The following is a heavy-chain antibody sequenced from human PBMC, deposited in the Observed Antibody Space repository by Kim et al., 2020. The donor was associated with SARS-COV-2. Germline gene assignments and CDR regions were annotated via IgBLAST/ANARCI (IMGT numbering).Heavy chain of an antibody. J-gene: IGHJ3*01. D-gene: IGHD1-26*01. CDR3: ARPPRGSYYAAFDL. CDR1: GFTFSSYA. V-gene: IGHV3-30-3*01. CDR2: ISYDGSNK. Sequence: GGSLRLSCAASGFTFSSYAMHWVRQAPGKGLEWVAVISYDGSNKYYADSVKGRFTISRDKSKNTLYMQMNSLRAEDTAVYYCARPPRGSYYAAFDLWG.